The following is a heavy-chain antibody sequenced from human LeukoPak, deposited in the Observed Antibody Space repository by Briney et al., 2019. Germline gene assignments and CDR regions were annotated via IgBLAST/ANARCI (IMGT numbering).Heavy chain of an antibody. Sequence: ASVKVSCKASGYTFTGYYMHWVRQAPGQGLEWMGRINPNSGGTNYAQKFQGRVTMTRDTSISTAYMELSRLRSDDTAVYYCARLSAIFGVVTNDYWGQGTLVTVSS. D-gene: IGHD3-3*01. V-gene: IGHV1-2*06. CDR2: INPNSGGT. CDR1: GYTFTGYY. CDR3: ARLSAIFGVVTNDY. J-gene: IGHJ4*02.